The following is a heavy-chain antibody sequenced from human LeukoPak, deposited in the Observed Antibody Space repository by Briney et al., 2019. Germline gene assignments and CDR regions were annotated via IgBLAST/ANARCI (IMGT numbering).Heavy chain of an antibody. D-gene: IGHD4-11*01. CDR2: IYYSGST. Sequence: SETLSLTCTVSGGSISSYYWSWIRQPPGKGLEWIWYIYYSGSTNYNPSLKSRVTISVDTSKNQFSLKLSSVTAADTAVYYCARTHTVTGPLVDYWGQGTLVTVSS. V-gene: IGHV4-59*08. CDR1: GGSISSYY. J-gene: IGHJ4*02. CDR3: ARTHTVTGPLVDY.